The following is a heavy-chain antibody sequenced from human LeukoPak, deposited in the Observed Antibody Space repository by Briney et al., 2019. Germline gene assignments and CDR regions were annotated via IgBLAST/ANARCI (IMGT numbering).Heavy chain of an antibody. CDR3: ARDKSIPNLDAFDI. V-gene: IGHV3-7*05. Sequence: AGGSLRLSCAASGFIFRSYWMTWVRQAPGKGLEWVANIKQGGSEVNYLDSVRGRFTISRDDTRNSLYLQMNSLRVEDTAVYYCARDKSIPNLDAFDIWGQGTMVTVSS. J-gene: IGHJ3*02. D-gene: IGHD1-14*01. CDR1: GFIFRSYW. CDR2: IKQGGSEV.